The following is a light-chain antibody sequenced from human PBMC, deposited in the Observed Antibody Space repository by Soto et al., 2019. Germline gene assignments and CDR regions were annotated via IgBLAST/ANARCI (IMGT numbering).Light chain of an antibody. CDR2: DAF. Sequence: EVVMTQSPATLSVSPGERATLSCRASQTVTSTYLAWYQQKPGQAPRLLIYDAFNRATGIPNRFSGSGSGTDFTLTISRLEPEDFAVYYCQQYVTSHTFGQGTKVDIK. CDR3: QQYVTSHT. J-gene: IGKJ2*01. CDR1: QTVTSTY. V-gene: IGKV3-20*01.